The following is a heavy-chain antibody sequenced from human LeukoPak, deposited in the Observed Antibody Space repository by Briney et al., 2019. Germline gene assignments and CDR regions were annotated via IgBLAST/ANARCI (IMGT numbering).Heavy chain of an antibody. J-gene: IGHJ4*02. CDR1: GYTFTSYY. D-gene: IGHD1-1*01. Sequence: ASVKVSCKAFGYTFTSYYMHWVRQAPGQGLEWMGISNPRGDSTNYAHKFQGRVTMPRDTSTSTVYMDLSSLRSEDTAVYYCARWTTTCLDYWGQGTLVTVSS. V-gene: IGHV1-46*01. CDR2: SNPRGDST. CDR3: ARWTTTCLDY.